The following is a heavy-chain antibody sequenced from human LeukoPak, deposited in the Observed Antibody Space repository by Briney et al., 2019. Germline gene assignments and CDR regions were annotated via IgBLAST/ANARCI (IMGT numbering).Heavy chain of an antibody. CDR2: INHSGST. J-gene: IGHJ3*02. V-gene: IGHV4-34*01. D-gene: IGHD6-19*01. CDR3: ARGILNSGEDI. CDR1: DGSFSGYY. Sequence: SETLSLTCAVYDGSFSGYYWSWIGQPPGKGLEWIGEINHSGSTNYNPSLKSRVTISVDTSKDQFSLKLSSVTAADTAVYYCARGILNSGEDIWGQGTMVTVSS.